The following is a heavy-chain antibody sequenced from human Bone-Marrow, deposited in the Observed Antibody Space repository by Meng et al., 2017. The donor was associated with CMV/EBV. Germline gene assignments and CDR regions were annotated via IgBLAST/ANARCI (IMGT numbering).Heavy chain of an antibody. CDR1: GGSFSGYY. J-gene: IGHJ6*02. Sequence: SETLSLTCAVDGGSFSGYYWSWIRQPPGKGLEWIGEINNSGSTNYNPSLKSRVTIPVETSKNQFSPKLSSVTAADTAVYYCAGTDFWSCHPRGFYYCYGMDVWGQGTTVTVSS. V-gene: IGHV4-34*01. CDR2: INNSGST. D-gene: IGHD3-3*01. CDR3: AGTDFWSCHPRGFYYCYGMDV.